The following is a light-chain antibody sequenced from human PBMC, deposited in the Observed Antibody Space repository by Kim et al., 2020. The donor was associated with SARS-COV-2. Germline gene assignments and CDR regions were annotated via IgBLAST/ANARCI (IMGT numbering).Light chain of an antibody. Sequence: VSPGQTARITCSGDKLGDKYACWYQQKPGQSPVLVIYQDSKRPSGIPERFSGSNPGNTATLTISGTQAMDEADYYCQAWDSSTVVFGGGTQLTVL. CDR2: QDS. J-gene: IGLJ2*01. V-gene: IGLV3-1*01. CDR1: KLGDKY. CDR3: QAWDSSTVV.